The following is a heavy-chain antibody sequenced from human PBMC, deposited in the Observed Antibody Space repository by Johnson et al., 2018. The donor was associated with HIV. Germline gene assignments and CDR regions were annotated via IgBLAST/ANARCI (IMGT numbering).Heavy chain of an antibody. CDR3: AKDTPWAAAGRGAFDI. V-gene: IGHV3-30*18. CDR1: GFTFSSYG. D-gene: IGHD6-13*01. Sequence: QVQLVESGGGVVQPGRSLRLSCAASGFTFSSYGMHWVRQAPGKGLEWVAVISYDGSNKYYADSVKGRFTISRDNSKNTQYLQMNSLRAEDTAVYYCAKDTPWAAAGRGAFDIWGQGTMVTVSS. J-gene: IGHJ3*02. CDR2: ISYDGSNK.